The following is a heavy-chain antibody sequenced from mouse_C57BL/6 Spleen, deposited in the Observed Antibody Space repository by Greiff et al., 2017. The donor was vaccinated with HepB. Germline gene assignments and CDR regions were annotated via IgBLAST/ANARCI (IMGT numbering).Heavy chain of an antibody. V-gene: IGHV5-16*01. CDR2: INYDGSST. CDR1: GFTFSDYY. J-gene: IGHJ2*01. D-gene: IGHD1-1*01. CDR3: ARDLSYYYGSSYCYFDY. Sequence: EVQRVESEGGLVQPGSSMKLSCTASGFTFSDYYMAWVRQVPEKGLEWVANINYDGSSTYYLDSLKSRFIISRDNAKNILYLQMSSLKSEDTATYYCARDLSYYYGSSYCYFDYWGQGTTLTVSS.